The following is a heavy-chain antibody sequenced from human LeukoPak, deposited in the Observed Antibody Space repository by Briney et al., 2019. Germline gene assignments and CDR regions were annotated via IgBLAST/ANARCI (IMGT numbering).Heavy chain of an antibody. J-gene: IGHJ4*02. D-gene: IGHD2-21*02. CDR3: AKTLRSGDWYFDY. V-gene: IGHV3-23*01. Sequence: PGGSLRLSCVPSGFTFNSYAMSWVRQAPGQGPGWVSTISVTGSSTYYADSVKGRFTTSRDNSKNTLYLQMNGLRVEDTAVYYCAKTLRSGDWYFDYWGQGTLVTVSS. CDR2: ISVTGSST. CDR1: GFTFNSYA.